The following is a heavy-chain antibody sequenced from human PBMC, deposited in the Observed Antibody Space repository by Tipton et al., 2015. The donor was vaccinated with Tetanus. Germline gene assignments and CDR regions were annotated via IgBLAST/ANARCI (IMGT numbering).Heavy chain of an antibody. V-gene: IGHV6-1*01. D-gene: IGHD3-10*01. Sequence: LVKPKQTLSLTCAISGDSVSSDSASWNWIRQSPSRGLEWLGQTFYRSRWFNDYAVSVKSRIIVNADTSKNQFSLHLNSVTPEDTAVYYCARASVMVRGIINPYDYWGQGTLVTVSS. CDR1: GDSVSSDSAS. CDR3: ARASVMVRGIINPYDY. J-gene: IGHJ4*02. CDR2: TFYRSRWFN.